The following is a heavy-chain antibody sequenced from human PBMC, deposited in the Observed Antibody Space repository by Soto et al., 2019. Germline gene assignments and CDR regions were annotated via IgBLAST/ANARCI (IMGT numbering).Heavy chain of an antibody. J-gene: IGHJ6*02. CDR1: GYTFTSYG. Sequence: ASVKVSCKASGYTFTSYGISWVRQAPGQGLEWMGWISAYNGNTNYAQKLQGRVTMTTDTSTSTACMELRSLRSDNTAVYFCARAATLYDIWSAYYKDYGKDVWGQGTTVTVTS. D-gene: IGHD3-3*01. V-gene: IGHV1-18*04. CDR3: ARAATLYDIWSAYYKDYGKDV. CDR2: ISAYNGNT.